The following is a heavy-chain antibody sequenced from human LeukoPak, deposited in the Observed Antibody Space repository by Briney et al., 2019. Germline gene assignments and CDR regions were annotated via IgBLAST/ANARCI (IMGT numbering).Heavy chain of an antibody. Sequence: MTSETLSLTCAVYGGSFSGYYWSWVRQPPGKGLEWIGEINHSGSTNYNPSLKSRVTISIDTSKNQFSLKLTSVTAADTAVYYCAREVVRGKSYWGQGTLGTVSS. CDR3: AREVVRGKSY. V-gene: IGHV4-34*01. D-gene: IGHD3-10*01. J-gene: IGHJ4*02. CDR1: GGSFSGYY. CDR2: INHSGST.